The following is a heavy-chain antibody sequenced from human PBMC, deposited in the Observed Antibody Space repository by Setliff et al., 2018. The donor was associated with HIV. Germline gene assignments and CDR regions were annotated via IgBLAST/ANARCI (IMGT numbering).Heavy chain of an antibody. CDR3: ARAYDVLTGYFDY. D-gene: IGHD3-9*01. CDR2: INTYNGHT. Sequence: ASVKVSCKTSGDLFTSYAFNWVRQAPGQGLEWMGWINTYNGHTNYAQKLQDRVTMTTDTSTSTAYMELRSLRSDDTAVYYCARAYDVLTGYFDYWGQGTLVTVSS. V-gene: IGHV1-18*01. CDR1: GDLFTSYA. J-gene: IGHJ4*02.